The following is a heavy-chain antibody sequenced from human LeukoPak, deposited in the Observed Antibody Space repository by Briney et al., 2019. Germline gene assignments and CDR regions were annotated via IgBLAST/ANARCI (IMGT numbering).Heavy chain of an antibody. J-gene: IGHJ4*02. CDR1: GFTFSSYA. CDR2: ISGSGGST. D-gene: IGHD4-23*01. CDR3: AKVGTPRWRGGNYYFDY. Sequence: PGGSLRLSCAASGFTFSSYAMSWVRQAPGKGLEWVSAISGSGGSTYYADSVKGRFTISRDNSKNTLDLQMNSLRAEDTAVYYCAKVGTPRWRGGNYYFDYWGQGTLVTVSS. V-gene: IGHV3-23*01.